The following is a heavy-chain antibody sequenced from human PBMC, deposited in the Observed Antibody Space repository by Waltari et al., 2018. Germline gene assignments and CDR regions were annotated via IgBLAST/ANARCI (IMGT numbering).Heavy chain of an antibody. D-gene: IGHD5-12*01. J-gene: IGHJ3*01. CDR2: ISYNGAT. CDR1: GGSITTNRHY. CDR3: ATYIGASIGTAAFDV. Sequence: QLQLQESGPGLVKPSETLSLTCSVSGGSITTNRHYWGWIRQPPGRGLEWIGTISYNGATYTSPSLERRLTMSRDTSKNQLSLTLGSVTATDTSVYFCATYIGASIGTAAFDVWGQGTMVTVSS. V-gene: IGHV4-39*01.